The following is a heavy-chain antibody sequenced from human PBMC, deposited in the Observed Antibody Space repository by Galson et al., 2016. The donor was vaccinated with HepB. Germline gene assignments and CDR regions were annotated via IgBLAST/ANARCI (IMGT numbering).Heavy chain of an antibody. D-gene: IGHD5-12*01. J-gene: IGHJ6*02. Sequence: SLRLSCAASGFSLSRHWMHWVRQVPGKGLVWVSRIRNDGLITNYADSVKGRFTISRDTAKNTVYLQMDSLGVDDTAVYYCARDQERVAMIVGHHYYYGMDVWGQGTTVIVSS. CDR2: IRNDGLIT. CDR1: GFSLSRHW. CDR3: ARDQERVAMIVGHHYYYGMDV. V-gene: IGHV3-74*01.